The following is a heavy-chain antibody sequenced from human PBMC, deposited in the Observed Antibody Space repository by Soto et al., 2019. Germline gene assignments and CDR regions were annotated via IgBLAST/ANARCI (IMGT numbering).Heavy chain of an antibody. D-gene: IGHD6-13*01. V-gene: IGHV4-39*01. CDR2: VYYGGGT. Sequence: QLQLQEAGPGLVKPSETLSLTCTVSGVSISSSSYYWGWIRQPPGKGLEWIGSVYYGGGTYYNPSLKSRVTIFVDTSKHQCTLELSSVTAAATAVYYCASRWGSTPLASLGPWGQGTLVTVPS. J-gene: IGHJ5*02. CDR1: GVSISSSSYY. CDR3: ASRWGSTPLASLGP.